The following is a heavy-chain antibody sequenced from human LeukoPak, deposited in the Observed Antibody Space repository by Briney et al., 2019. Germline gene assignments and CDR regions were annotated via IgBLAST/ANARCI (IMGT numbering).Heavy chain of an antibody. Sequence: SETLSLTCAVYGGSFSPYYWSWIRQPPGKGLEWIGEINHSGSTNYNASLKSRVTISVDTSKNQFSLRLSSVTAADTAVYYCARGGFYCGGDCYVDYWGEGTLVTVSS. D-gene: IGHD2-21*02. CDR3: ARGGFYCGGDCYVDY. CDR2: INHSGST. J-gene: IGHJ4*02. V-gene: IGHV4-34*01. CDR1: GGSFSPYY.